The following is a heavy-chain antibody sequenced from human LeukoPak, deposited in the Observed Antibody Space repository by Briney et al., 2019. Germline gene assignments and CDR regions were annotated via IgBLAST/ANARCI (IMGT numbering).Heavy chain of an antibody. CDR3: AKESGKFDY. V-gene: IGHV3-43*02. CDR1: VLTFDDSV. J-gene: IGHJ4*02. Sequence: GGTLRLSCVASVLTFDDSVMHWVRHAPGKGMEWVSLIRTYGGSTFSADFVKGRFSISRDNSKNSLYLQMNSLRSEDTAMYYCAKESGKFDYWGQGTLVAVSS. CDR2: IRTYGGST.